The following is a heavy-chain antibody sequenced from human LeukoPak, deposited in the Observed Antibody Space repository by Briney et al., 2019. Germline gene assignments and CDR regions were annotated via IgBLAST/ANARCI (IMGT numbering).Heavy chain of an antibody. J-gene: IGHJ6*03. D-gene: IGHD3-3*01. V-gene: IGHV1-69*05. CDR2: IIPIIGTA. CDR1: GGTLTSYA. CDR3: ASGYDFSGWYYYYYTDV. Sequence: SVKVSCKASGGTLTSYAISWVRQAPGQGLEWMGGIIPIIGTANYAQKFQGRVTITTDESTSTAYMELSSQRSEGTAVYYLASGYDFSGWYYYYYTDVWGKGATVTVSS.